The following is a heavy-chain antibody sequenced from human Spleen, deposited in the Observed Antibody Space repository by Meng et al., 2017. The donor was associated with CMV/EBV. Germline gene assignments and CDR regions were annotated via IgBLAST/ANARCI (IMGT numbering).Heavy chain of an antibody. J-gene: IGHJ4*02. Sequence: GESLKISCAASGFTFSSNDMHWVRQTTGKGLEWVSAIGTAGDTYYPGSVKGRFTISRENAKNSFYLQMNSLRAGDTAVYYCARQWFDPNSRPRDYWGQGTLVTVSS. D-gene: IGHD3-10*01. CDR3: ARQWFDPNSRPRDY. CDR1: GFTFSSND. V-gene: IGHV3-13*01. CDR2: IGTAGDT.